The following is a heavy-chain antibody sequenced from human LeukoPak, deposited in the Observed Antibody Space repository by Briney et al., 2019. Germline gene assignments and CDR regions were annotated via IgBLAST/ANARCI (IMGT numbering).Heavy chain of an antibody. CDR1: GGSISSSSYY. CDR3: ARGSLLDY. V-gene: IGHV4-39*07. CDR2: IYYSGST. Sequence: SPSETLSLTCTVSGGSISSSSYYWGWIRQPPGKGLEWIGSIYYSGSTYYNPSLKSRVTISVDTSKNQFSLKLSSVTAADTAVYYCARGSLLDYWGQGTLVTVSS. J-gene: IGHJ4*02.